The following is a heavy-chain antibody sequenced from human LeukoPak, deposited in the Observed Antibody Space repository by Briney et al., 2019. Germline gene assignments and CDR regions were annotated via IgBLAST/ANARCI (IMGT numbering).Heavy chain of an antibody. J-gene: IGHJ6*03. CDR3: ARGGSRIYYYHYMDV. V-gene: IGHV1-2*02. CDR1: GYTFTGYY. Sequence: ASVKVSCKASGYTFTGYYMHWVRQAPGQGLEWVGWINPNSGGTNYAQKFQGRVTMTRDTSISTAYMELSRLRSDDTAVYYCARGGSRIYYYHYMDVWGKGTTVTISS. D-gene: IGHD2-15*01. CDR2: INPNSGGT.